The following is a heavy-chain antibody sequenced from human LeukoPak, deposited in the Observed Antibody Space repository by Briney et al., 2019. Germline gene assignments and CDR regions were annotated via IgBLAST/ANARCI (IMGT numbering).Heavy chain of an antibody. Sequence: GASVTVSCKASGDTFTSYGSSWVRQAPGQGLEWMGWISVYNGNTNYAQRLQGRVTMTTDTSTSTAYMELRSLRSDDTAVYYCAISDSGSYSPWGYYFDYWGQGTLVTVSS. CDR3: AISDSGSYSPWGYYFDY. V-gene: IGHV1-18*01. D-gene: IGHD1-26*01. CDR1: GDTFTSYG. J-gene: IGHJ4*02. CDR2: ISVYNGNT.